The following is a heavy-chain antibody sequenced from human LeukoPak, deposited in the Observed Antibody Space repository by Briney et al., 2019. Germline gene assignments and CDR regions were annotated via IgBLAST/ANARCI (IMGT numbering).Heavy chain of an antibody. CDR2: ISSGSSYI. V-gene: IGHV3-21*01. J-gene: IGHJ3*02. CDR3: ASLGRPLDRYQVWSI. D-gene: IGHD3-16*02. CDR1: GFTFISFG. Sequence: GGSLRLSCAASGFTFISFGMNWVRQAPGKGLEWVSSISSGSSYIYYADSVKGRFTISRDNAKNSLYLQMNSLRAEDTAVYYCASLGRPLDRYQVWSIWGQGTMVTVSS.